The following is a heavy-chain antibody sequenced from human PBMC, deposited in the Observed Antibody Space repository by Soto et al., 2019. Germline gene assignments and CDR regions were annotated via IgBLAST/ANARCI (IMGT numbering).Heavy chain of an antibody. D-gene: IGHD2-15*01. CDR3: AREGPGIVVVVARFPDWYFDL. Sequence: EVQLVESGGGLVKPGGSLRLSCAASGFTFSSYSMNWVRQAPGKGLEWVSSISSSSSYIYYADSVKGRFTISRDNAKNSLYLQMNSLRAEDTAVYYCAREGPGIVVVVARFPDWYFDLWGRGTLVTVSS. V-gene: IGHV3-21*01. CDR1: GFTFSSYS. CDR2: ISSSSSYI. J-gene: IGHJ2*01.